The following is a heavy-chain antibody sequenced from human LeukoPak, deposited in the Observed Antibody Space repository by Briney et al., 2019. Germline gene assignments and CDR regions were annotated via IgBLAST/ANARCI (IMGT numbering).Heavy chain of an antibody. V-gene: IGHV1-18*01. Sequence: WASVTVSFKASGYSFPSYGISWVRQAPGQGPEWMGWISPYNDNTNYAQKLQGRATLTTDTSTSTAYMELRSLRSDDTAVYYCARHFYGSGTYYHFDYWGQGTLVTVSS. J-gene: IGHJ4*02. D-gene: IGHD3-10*01. CDR1: GYSFPSYG. CDR3: ARHFYGSGTYYHFDY. CDR2: ISPYNDNT.